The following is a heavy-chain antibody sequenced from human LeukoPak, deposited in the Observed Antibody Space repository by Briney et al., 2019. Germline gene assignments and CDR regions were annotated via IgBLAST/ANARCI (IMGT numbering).Heavy chain of an antibody. CDR1: GGTFSSYA. CDR3: ARYYYDSSGYHAGFDY. CDR2: IIPIFGTA. Sequence: ASVKVSCKASGGTFSSYAISWVRQAPGQGLEWMGGIIPIFGTANYAQKFQGRVTITADESTSTAYMELSSLRSEDTAVYYCARYYYDSSGYHAGFDYWGQGTLVTVSS. J-gene: IGHJ4*02. V-gene: IGHV1-69*13. D-gene: IGHD3-22*01.